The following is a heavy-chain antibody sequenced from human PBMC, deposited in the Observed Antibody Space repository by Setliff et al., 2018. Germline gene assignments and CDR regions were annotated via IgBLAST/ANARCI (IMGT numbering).Heavy chain of an antibody. CDR2: IKQDGSER. V-gene: IGHV3-7*01. CDR1: GFTFSSYW. CDR3: VRDWASGDDH. D-gene: IGHD3-10*01. J-gene: IGHJ4*02. Sequence: LRLSCAASGFTFSSYWMSWVRQAPGKGVEWVANIKQDGSERHYVDSVKGRFTISRDNAKNSLFLQMNILEVEDTAVYYCVRDWASGDDHWGRGTLVTVSS.